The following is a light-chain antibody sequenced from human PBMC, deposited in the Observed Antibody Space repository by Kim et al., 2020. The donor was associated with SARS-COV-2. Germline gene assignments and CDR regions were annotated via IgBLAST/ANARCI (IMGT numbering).Light chain of an antibody. V-gene: IGLV10-54*01. CDR1: SNNVGYQG. J-gene: IGLJ1*01. Sequence: QTATLTCTGNSNNVGYQGAAWLQHHQGHPPKLLSYRNNDRPSGISERFSASRSGNTASLTITGLQPEDEADYYCSAWDSSLYAHVFGPGTKVTVL. CDR2: RNN. CDR3: SAWDSSLYAHV.